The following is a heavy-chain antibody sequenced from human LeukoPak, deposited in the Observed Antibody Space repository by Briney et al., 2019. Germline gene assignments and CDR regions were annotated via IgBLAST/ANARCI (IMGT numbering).Heavy chain of an antibody. D-gene: IGHD3-10*01. V-gene: IGHV1-18*01. Sequence: ASVTVSCTASGYTFTSYGISWVRQAPGQGLEWMGWISAYNGNTNYAQKLQGRVTMTTDTSTSTAYMELRSLRSDDTAVYYCARAYGSGSDNWFDPGGQGTLVTVSA. CDR1: GYTFTSYG. CDR2: ISAYNGNT. J-gene: IGHJ5*02. CDR3: ARAYGSGSDNWFDP.